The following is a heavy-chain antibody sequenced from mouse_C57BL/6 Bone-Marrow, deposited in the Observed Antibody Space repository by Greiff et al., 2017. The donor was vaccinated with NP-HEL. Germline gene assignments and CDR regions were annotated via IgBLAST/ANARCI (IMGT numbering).Heavy chain of an antibody. CDR2: ISDGGSYT. V-gene: IGHV5-4*01. CDR1: GFTFSSYA. D-gene: IGHD1-1*01. CDR3: AGDRTTTVVAPYYFGC. J-gene: IGHJ2*01. Sequence: EVQLVESGGGLGKPGGSLKLSCAASGFTFSSYAMSWVRQTPEKRLAWVATISDGGSYTYYPDNVKGRFTISRDNAKNNLYLQMSHLKSEDTAMYYCAGDRTTTVVAPYYFGCWGQSTTLTVSS.